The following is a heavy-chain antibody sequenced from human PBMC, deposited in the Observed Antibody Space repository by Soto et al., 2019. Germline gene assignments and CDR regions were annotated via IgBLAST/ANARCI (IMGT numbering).Heavy chain of an antibody. D-gene: IGHD3-3*01. J-gene: IGHJ6*02. CDR2: ISYDGSNK. V-gene: IGHV3-30*18. CDR1: GFTFSSYG. CDR3: AKVGYDFEGSIYYYGMDV. Sequence: GGSLRLSCAASGFTFSSYGMHWVRQAPGKGLEWVAVISYDGSNKYYADSVKGRFTISRDNSKNTLYLQMNSLRAEDTAVYYCAKVGYDFEGSIYYYGMDVWGQGTTVTVSS.